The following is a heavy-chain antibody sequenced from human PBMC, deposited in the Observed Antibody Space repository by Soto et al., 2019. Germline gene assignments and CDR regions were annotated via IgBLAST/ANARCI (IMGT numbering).Heavy chain of an antibody. D-gene: IGHD3-10*01. CDR3: ARARITMVREVIKYNMEV. CDR1: GGSISSYY. CDR2: IYNRGST. Sequence: PSETLSLTCTVSGGSISSYYWSWIRRPPVKGLEWIGYIYNRGSTHSNPSLQSRVTISVDTSKNQFSLKLSSVTAADTGIYYCARARITMVREVIKYNMEVWAQGTTVTVS. J-gene: IGHJ6*02. V-gene: IGHV4-59*01.